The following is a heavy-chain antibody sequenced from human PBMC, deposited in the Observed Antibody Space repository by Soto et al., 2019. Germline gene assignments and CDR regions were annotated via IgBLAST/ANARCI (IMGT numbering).Heavy chain of an antibody. CDR1: GYSFTSYY. CDR3: ARENWFDP. Sequence: QVQLVQSGAEVKKPGASVKVSCKASGYSFTSYYIHWVRQAPGQGLEWMGVNNPSGGSTTYAQKLQDRVTMIRDTSTSTVDMELSSRRSEDTAVYYWARENWFDPWGQGTLVTVSS. V-gene: IGHV1-46*04. CDR2: NNPSGGST. J-gene: IGHJ5*02.